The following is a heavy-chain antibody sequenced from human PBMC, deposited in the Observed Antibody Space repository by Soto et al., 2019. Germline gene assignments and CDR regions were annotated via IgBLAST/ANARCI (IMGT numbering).Heavy chain of an antibody. CDR2: ISGSGGST. Sequence: GGSLRLSCAASGFTFSSYAMSWVRQAPGKGLEWVSAISGSGGSTYYADSVKGRFTISRDNSKNTLYLQMNSLGAEDTAVYYCAKVFRLGGFISYFDYWGQGTLVTVSS. J-gene: IGHJ4*02. V-gene: IGHV3-23*01. CDR3: AKVFRLGGFISYFDY. CDR1: GFTFSSYA. D-gene: IGHD3-16*01.